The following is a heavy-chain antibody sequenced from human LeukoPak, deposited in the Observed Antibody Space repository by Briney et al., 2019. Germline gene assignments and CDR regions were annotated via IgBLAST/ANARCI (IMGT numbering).Heavy chain of an antibody. CDR3: ARRLTTSQDLDY. CDR1: GYTFTGHY. J-gene: IGHJ4*02. D-gene: IGHD2-2*01. Sequence: ASVKVSCKASGYTFTGHYMYWVRQAPGQGLECMGWINPNSGDTNYAQKFQRRVTMTRDTSISTAYMDLNRLTSDDTAVYYCARRLTTSQDLDYWGQGTLVTVSS. CDR2: INPNSGDT. V-gene: IGHV1-2*02.